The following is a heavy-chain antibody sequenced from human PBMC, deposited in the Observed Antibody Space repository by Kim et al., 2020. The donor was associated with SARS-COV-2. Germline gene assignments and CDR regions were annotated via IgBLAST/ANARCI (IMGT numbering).Heavy chain of an antibody. CDR2: VYYSEST. Sequence: SETLSLTCTVSGGSVSSGSYYWSWIRQPPGKGLEWIGYVYYSESTNYNPSLKSRVTISEDTSKNQFSLKLSSVTAADTAVYFCARVGHTGGYYSQAVFYGLDVWGQGTTVTVSS. D-gene: IGHD3-22*01. CDR1: GGSVSSGSYY. CDR3: ARVGHTGGYYSQAVFYGLDV. J-gene: IGHJ6*02. V-gene: IGHV4-61*01.